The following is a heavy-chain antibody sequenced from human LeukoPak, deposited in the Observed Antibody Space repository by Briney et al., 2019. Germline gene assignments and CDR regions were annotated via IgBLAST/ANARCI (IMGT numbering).Heavy chain of an antibody. CDR1: GGTFSSYA. CDR3: ARGTTGTAPPYYCYGMDV. D-gene: IGHD1-1*01. CDR2: IIPIFGTA. Sequence: SVKVSCKASGGTFSSYAISWVRQAPGQGLEWMGGIIPIFGTANYAQKFQGRVTITADESTSTAYMELSGLRSEDTAVYYCARGTTGTAPPYYCYGMDVWGKGTTVTVSS. J-gene: IGHJ6*04. V-gene: IGHV1-69*01.